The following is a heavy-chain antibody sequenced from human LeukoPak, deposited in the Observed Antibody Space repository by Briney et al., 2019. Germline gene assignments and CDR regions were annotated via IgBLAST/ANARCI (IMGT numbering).Heavy chain of an antibody. CDR3: AKGSTYHEFWGGYYFDF. J-gene: IGHJ4*02. V-gene: IGHV3-7*03. CDR1: GFTFSSYW. D-gene: IGHD3-3*01. Sequence: GGSLRLSCAASGFTFSSYWMSWVRQAPGKGLEWVANIKQDGSEKYYVDSVKGRFTISRDNAKNSLYLQMNSLRTADTAVYFCAKGSTYHEFWGGYYFDFWGQGTLVTVSS. CDR2: IKQDGSEK.